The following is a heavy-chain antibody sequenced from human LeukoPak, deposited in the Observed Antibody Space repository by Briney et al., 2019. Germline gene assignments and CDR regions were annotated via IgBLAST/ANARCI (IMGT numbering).Heavy chain of an antibody. J-gene: IGHJ3*02. CDR3: GKRQHGSGTYYGAFDI. V-gene: IGHV3-23*01. CDR2: MSGSDGTT. CDR1: GFTFSSYT. Sequence: PAVSLRLSCAASGFTFSSYTMSWVRQAPVKGLEWFSSMSGSDGTTYYADSVKGRFAISRDNSKNTLYLQIYSLRAEDTAVYYCGKRQHGSGTYYGAFDIWGQGTMVTVSS. D-gene: IGHD3-10*01.